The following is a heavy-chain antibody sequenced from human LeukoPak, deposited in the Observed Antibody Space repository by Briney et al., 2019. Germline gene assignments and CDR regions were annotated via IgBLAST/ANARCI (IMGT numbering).Heavy chain of an antibody. Sequence: AASVKVSCKASGGTISLYAVNWVRQAPGQGLEWLGGIIPVLGTPNYAQRFKGRVTITADEPTNTAHMELSSLRFDDTAVYYCAGRGTGPTFDSWGQGTLVTVSS. CDR3: AGRGTGPTFDS. D-gene: IGHD1-26*01. V-gene: IGHV1-69*13. CDR1: GGTISLYA. CDR2: IIPVLGTP. J-gene: IGHJ4*02.